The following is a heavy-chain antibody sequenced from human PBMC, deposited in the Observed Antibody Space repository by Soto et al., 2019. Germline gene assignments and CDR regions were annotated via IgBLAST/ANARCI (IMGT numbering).Heavy chain of an antibody. CDR1: GDSVSSNSAA. J-gene: IGHJ6*02. Sequence: SQTLSLTCAISGDSVSSNSAAWNWIRQSPSRGLEWLGRTYYRSKWYNDYAVSVKSRITINPDTSKNQFSLQLNSVTPEDTAVYYCARRGSFWSGSISYSYGMAVCRPGTTVTVSS. V-gene: IGHV6-1*01. CDR3: ARRGSFWSGSISYSYGMAV. D-gene: IGHD3-3*01. CDR2: TYYRSKWYN.